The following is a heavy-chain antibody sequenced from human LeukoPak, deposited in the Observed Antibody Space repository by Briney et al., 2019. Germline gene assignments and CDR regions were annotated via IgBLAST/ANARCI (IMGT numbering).Heavy chain of an antibody. V-gene: IGHV3-21*01. CDR2: ISSSSSYI. J-gene: IGHJ4*02. D-gene: IGHD5-12*01. CDR1: GFTFSSYS. Sequence: GGSLRLSCAASGFTFSSYSMNWVRQAPGKGLEWVSSISSSSSYIYYEDSVKGRFTISRDNAKNSLYLQMNSLRVEDTAVYYCARGDGYAQRDWGQGTLVTVPS. CDR3: ARGDGYAQRD.